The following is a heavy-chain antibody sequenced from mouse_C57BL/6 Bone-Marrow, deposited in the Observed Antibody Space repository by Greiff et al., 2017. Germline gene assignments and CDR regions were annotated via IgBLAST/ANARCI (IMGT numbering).Heavy chain of an antibody. CDR1: GYAFSSSW. V-gene: IGHV1-82*01. Sequence: VQLQQSGPELVKPGASVKISCKASGYAFSSSWMNWVKQRPGKGLEWIGRIYPGDGDTNYNGKFKGKATLTADKSSSPAYMQLSSLTSEDSAVYFCARCYCWFDSWGQGTTLTVSS. CDR2: IYPGDGDT. D-gene: IGHD1-1*01. J-gene: IGHJ2*01. CDR3: ARCYCWFDS.